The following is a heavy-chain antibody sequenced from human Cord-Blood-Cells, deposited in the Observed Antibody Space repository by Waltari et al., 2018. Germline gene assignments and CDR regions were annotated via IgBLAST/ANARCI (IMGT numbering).Heavy chain of an antibody. CDR1: GFTFSIYA. V-gene: IGHV3-30-3*01. CDR3: ARGEYSGSYYYYGMDV. Sequence: QVQLVESGGGVVQPGRSLSLSCAASGFTFSIYAMHWVRQAPGKGLEWVAVISYDGSNKYYADSVKGRFTISRDNSKNTLYLQMNSLRAEDTAVYYCARGEYSGSYYYYGMDVWGQGTTVTVSS. J-gene: IGHJ6*02. D-gene: IGHD1-26*01. CDR2: ISYDGSNK.